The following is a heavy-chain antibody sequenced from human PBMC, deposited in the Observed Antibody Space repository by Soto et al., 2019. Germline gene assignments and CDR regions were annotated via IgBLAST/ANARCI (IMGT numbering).Heavy chain of an antibody. D-gene: IGHD6-13*01. V-gene: IGHV4-34*01. CDR1: GGSFSGYY. J-gene: IGHJ4*02. CDR2: INHSGST. Sequence: PSETLSLTCAVYGGSFSGYYWSWIRQPPGKGLEWIGEINHSGSTNYNPSLKSRVTISVDTSKNQFSLKLSSVTAADTAVYYCARRRRGIAAAGTDYWGQGTLVTVSS. CDR3: ARRRRGIAAAGTDY.